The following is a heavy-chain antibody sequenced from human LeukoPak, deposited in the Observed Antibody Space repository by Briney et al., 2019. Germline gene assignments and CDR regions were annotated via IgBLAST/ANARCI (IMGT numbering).Heavy chain of an antibody. Sequence: ASVKVSCKASGYTFAKFYIHWVRQAPGQGLEWMGIINPSGGITSYAQKFQGRVSMTRDTSTSTVYMELSSLRSEDTAVYYCARDNRGERTPGWGYGGFDIWGQGTMVSVSS. CDR1: GYTFAKFY. D-gene: IGHD3-16*01. CDR3: ARDNRGERTPGWGYGGFDI. J-gene: IGHJ3*02. V-gene: IGHV1-46*01. CDR2: INPSGGIT.